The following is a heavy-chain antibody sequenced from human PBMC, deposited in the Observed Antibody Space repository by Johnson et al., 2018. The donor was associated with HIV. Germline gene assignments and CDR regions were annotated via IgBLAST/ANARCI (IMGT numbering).Heavy chain of an antibody. CDR2: IKRKIEGEAT. CDR3: TTAIVIDAFDI. Sequence: QLVESGGGLVKPGGSLRLSCAASGFTFSNVWMSWVRQAPGKGLEWVGRIKRKIEGEATDYAAPVKGRFTISRDDSKNTRFLQMSSLKTDDTAVYYCTTAIVIDAFDIWGQGTMVTVSS. V-gene: IGHV3-15*01. CDR1: GFTFSNVW. D-gene: IGHD3-16*02. J-gene: IGHJ3*02.